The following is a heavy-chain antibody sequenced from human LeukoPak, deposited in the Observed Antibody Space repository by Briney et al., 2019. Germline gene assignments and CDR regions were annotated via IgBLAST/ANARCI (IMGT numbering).Heavy chain of an antibody. V-gene: IGHV3-21*01. D-gene: IGHD2/OR15-2a*01. J-gene: IGHJ6*03. CDR1: GFSFSSYS. Sequence: SGGSLRLSCAASGFSFSSYSMNWLRQAPGKGLEWVSCISSGNTYIYYADSVKGRFTISRDNAKNSLLLQMNSLRAEDTAVYYCARDWNSMGYYYHMDVWGKGTTVTVSS. CDR2: ISSGNTYI. CDR3: ARDWNSMGYYYHMDV.